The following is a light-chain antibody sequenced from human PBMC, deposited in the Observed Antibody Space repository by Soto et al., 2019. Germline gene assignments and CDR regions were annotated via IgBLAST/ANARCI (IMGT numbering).Light chain of an antibody. CDR1: QSVSTNF. V-gene: IGKV3-20*01. CDR3: QQYGRTSWT. CDR2: GAS. J-gene: IGKJ1*01. Sequence: EIVLTQSPGTLSLSPGEGATLSCRASQSVSTNFFARYQQKPGQAPRLLIYGASTRATGIPDRFSGSGSGTDFTLTISRLEPEDFAVYYCQQYGRTSWTLGPGTKVDIK.